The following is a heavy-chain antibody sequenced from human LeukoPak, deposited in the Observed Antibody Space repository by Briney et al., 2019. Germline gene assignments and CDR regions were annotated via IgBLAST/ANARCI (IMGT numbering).Heavy chain of an antibody. CDR3: ARGSHYDYVWGCCRYATSAFDI. J-gene: IGHJ3*02. V-gene: IGHV4-34*01. CDR1: GPFFSGYY. Sequence: SASLSLTCAVYGPFFSGYYWSCIRQPRGKGMGWLGEINHSGSNNYNPSLKSRVTISVDTSKIQCSLTLSSVTAADTVVYYSARGSHYDYVWGCCRYATSAFDIWGQGTLVTVSS. D-gene: IGHD3-16*02. CDR2: INHSGSN.